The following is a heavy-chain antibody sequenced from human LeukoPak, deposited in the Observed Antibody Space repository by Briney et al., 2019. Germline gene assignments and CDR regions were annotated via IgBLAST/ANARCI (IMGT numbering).Heavy chain of an antibody. CDR1: GFTFSSYW. Sequence: GGSLRLSCAASGFTFSSYWMMWLRQAPGKGLEWVSYISSSGSTIYYADSVKGRFTISRDNAKNSLYLQMNSLRAEDTAVYYCAREEWSFDYWGQGTLVTVSS. J-gene: IGHJ4*02. CDR3: AREEWSFDY. V-gene: IGHV3-48*04. CDR2: ISSSGSTI. D-gene: IGHD3-3*01.